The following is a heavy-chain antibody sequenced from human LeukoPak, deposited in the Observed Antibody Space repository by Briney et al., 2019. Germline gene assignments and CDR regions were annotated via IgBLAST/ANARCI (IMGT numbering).Heavy chain of an antibody. CDR1: GFTFSSYS. CDR3: ARDTMTVVVPALYYYYYGMDV. Sequence: GGSLRLSCAASGFTFSSYSMNWVRQAPGKGLEWVSSISSSSSYIYYADSVKGRFTISRDNAKNSLYLQMNSLRAEDTAVYYCARDTMTVVVPALYYYYYGMDVWGQGTTVTASS. CDR2: ISSSSSYI. J-gene: IGHJ6*02. D-gene: IGHD2-2*01. V-gene: IGHV3-21*01.